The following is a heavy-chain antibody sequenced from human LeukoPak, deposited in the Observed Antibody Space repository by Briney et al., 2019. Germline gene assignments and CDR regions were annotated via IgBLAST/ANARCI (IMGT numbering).Heavy chain of an antibody. CDR1: GFTFNSYA. Sequence: PGGSLRLSCAASGFTFNSYAMYWVHQAPGKGLEYVSAINSNGGSTYYASSVKGRFTISRDNSKNTLYLQMGSLRAEDMAVYYCARKLAGSNPFDYWGQGTLVTVSS. J-gene: IGHJ4*02. V-gene: IGHV3-64*01. D-gene: IGHD6-13*01. CDR3: ARKLAGSNPFDY. CDR2: INSNGGST.